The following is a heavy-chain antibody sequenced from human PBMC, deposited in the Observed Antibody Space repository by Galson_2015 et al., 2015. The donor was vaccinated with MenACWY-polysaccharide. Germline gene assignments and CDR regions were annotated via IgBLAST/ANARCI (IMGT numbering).Heavy chain of an antibody. CDR1: GYTFTTYD. CDR3: ARAICGNGECPSLGGY. Sequence: SVKVSCKASGYTFTTYDINWVRQATGQGLEWMGWMNPNSGNTGYAQKFQGRVTMTRNTSISTAYMELSSLRSEDTAVYYCARAICGNGECPSLGGYWGQGLLVTVSS. V-gene: IGHV1-8*01. D-gene: IGHD2-8*01. CDR2: MNPNSGNT. J-gene: IGHJ4*02.